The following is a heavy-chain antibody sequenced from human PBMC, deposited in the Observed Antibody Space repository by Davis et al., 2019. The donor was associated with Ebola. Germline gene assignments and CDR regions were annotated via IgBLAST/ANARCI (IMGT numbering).Heavy chain of an antibody. V-gene: IGHV3-30-3*02. CDR2: ISYDRSNK. J-gene: IGHJ4*02. CDR3: AKTMDIVVVVAATGYFDY. Sequence: GGSLRLSCAASGFTFSSYAMHWVRQAPGKGLEWVAVISYDRSNKYYADSVKGRFTISRDNSKNTLYLQMNSLRAEDTAVYYCAKTMDIVVVVAATGYFDYWGQGTLVTVSS. CDR1: GFTFSSYA. D-gene: IGHD2-15*01.